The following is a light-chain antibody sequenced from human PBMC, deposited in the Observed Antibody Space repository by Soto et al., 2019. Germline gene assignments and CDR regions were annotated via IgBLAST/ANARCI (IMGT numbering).Light chain of an antibody. J-gene: IGLJ1*01. V-gene: IGLV1-44*01. CDR2: TND. CDR1: SSNIGSNP. Sequence: VLTQPPSSSGTPGQRVTISCSGGSSNIGSNPVNWYQQLPGTAPKLLIHTNDRRPSEVPDRFSGSKSGTSASLAISGLQSEDAADYYCAVWDDSLKGPVFGTGTKVTVL. CDR3: AVWDDSLKGPV.